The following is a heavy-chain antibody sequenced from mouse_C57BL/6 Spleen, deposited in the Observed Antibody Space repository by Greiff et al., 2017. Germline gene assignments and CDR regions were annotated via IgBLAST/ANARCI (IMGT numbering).Heavy chain of an antibody. CDR1: GYTFTSYW. J-gene: IGHJ2*01. CDR2: INPSNGGT. CDR3: ARGDGYYPLDY. D-gene: IGHD2-3*01. Sequence: QVQLQQPGTELVKPGASVKLSCKASGYTFTSYWMHWVKQRPGHGLEWIGNINPSNGGTTYNEKFKSKATLTVDKSSSTAYMQLSSLTSEDSAVYYCARGDGYYPLDYWGQGTTLTVSS. V-gene: IGHV1-53*01.